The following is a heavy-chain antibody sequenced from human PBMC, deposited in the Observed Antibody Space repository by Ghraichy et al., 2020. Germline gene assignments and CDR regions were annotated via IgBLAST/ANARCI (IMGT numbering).Heavy chain of an antibody. J-gene: IGHJ4*02. Sequence: ESLNISCAVYGGSFSGYYWSWIRQPPGKGLEWIGEINHSGSTNYNPSLKSRVTISVDTSKNQFSLKLSSVTAADTAVYYCARAGGDYPPYYFDYWGQGTLVTVSS. CDR2: INHSGST. CDR3: ARAGGDYPPYYFDY. D-gene: IGHD4-17*01. V-gene: IGHV4-34*01. CDR1: GGSFSGYY.